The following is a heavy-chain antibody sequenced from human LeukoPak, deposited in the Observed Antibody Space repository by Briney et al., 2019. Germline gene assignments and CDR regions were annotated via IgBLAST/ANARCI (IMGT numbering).Heavy chain of an antibody. V-gene: IGHV1-2*02. CDR1: GYTFTGYY. J-gene: IGHJ4*02. Sequence: ASVKVSCKASGYTFTGYYMHWVRQAPGQGLERMGWINPNSGGTNYAQKFQGRVTMTRDTSISTAYMELSRLRSDDTAVYYCVLVLDYYFDYWGQGTLVTVSS. D-gene: IGHD3/OR15-3a*01. CDR3: VLVLDYYFDY. CDR2: INPNSGGT.